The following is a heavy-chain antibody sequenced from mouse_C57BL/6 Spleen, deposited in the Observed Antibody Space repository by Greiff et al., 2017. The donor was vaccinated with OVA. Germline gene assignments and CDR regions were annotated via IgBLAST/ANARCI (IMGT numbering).Heavy chain of an antibody. Sequence: EVMLVESGGDLVKPGGSLKLSCAASGFTFSSYGMSWVRQTPDKRLEWVATISSGGSYTYSPDSVKGRFTISRDNAKNTLYLQMSSLKSEDTAMYYCARQITTVVAPPGDFDVWGTGTTVTVSS. J-gene: IGHJ1*03. CDR2: ISSGGSYT. V-gene: IGHV5-6*01. CDR3: ARQITTVVAPPGDFDV. D-gene: IGHD1-1*01. CDR1: GFTFSSYG.